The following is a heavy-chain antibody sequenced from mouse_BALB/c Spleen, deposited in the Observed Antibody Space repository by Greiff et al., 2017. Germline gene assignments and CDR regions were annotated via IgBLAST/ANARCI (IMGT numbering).Heavy chain of an antibody. CDR1: GFSLTSYG. CDR3: ARGSSYGAMDY. V-gene: IGHV2-9*02. J-gene: IGHJ4*01. D-gene: IGHD1-1*01. CDR2: IWAGGST. Sequence: VKLVESGPGLVAPSQSLSITCPVSGFSLTSYGVHWVRQPPGKGLEWLGVIWAGGSTNYNSALMSRLSISKDNSKSQVFLKMNSLQTDDTAMYYCARGSSYGAMDYWGQGTSVTVSS.